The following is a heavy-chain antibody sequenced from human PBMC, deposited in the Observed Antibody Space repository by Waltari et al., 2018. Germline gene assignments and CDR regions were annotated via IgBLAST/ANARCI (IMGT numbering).Heavy chain of an antibody. D-gene: IGHD6-13*01. J-gene: IGHJ4*02. CDR3: AMAAGTLY. CDR2: ISQDGREK. V-gene: IGHV3-7*01. Sequence: EVQLVESGGGLVQPGGSLRLSCAASGFTLSTRWMSWVRQAPGKGLEWVANISQDGREKYYVDSMKGRVTISRDNAKNSLFLQMDSLRAEDTAVYFCAMAAGTLYWGQGTLVTVSS. CDR1: GFTLSTRW.